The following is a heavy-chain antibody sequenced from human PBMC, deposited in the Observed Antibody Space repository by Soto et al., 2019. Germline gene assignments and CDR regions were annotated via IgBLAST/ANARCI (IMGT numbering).Heavy chain of an antibody. D-gene: IGHD3-10*01. V-gene: IGHV4-4*07. CDR3: AVLGDFQSSNHAMDA. CDR1: GDFISSYS. Sequence: SETLSLTCTVSGDFISSYSWSWIRQSAGKGLEWIGRIYASGSTNYNPILKSRLTISVDTSKKQFSLKLSSVTAADTAVYYCAVLGDFQSSNHAMDAWGQGTTVTVS. CDR2: IYASGST. J-gene: IGHJ6*02.